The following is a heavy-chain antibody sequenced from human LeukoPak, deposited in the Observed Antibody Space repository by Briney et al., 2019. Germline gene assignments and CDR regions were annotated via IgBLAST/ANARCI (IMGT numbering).Heavy chain of an antibody. CDR2: IIPIFGTA. D-gene: IGHD5-12*01. CDR3: ARGDSGYDRGAFDY. V-gene: IGHV1-69*06. Sequence: SVKVSCEASVGTFSSYAISWVRQAPGQGLEWMGGIIPIFGTANYAQKFHGRVTINADKSTSTAYMELSSLRSEDTAVYYRARGDSGYDRGAFDYWGQGALVTVSS. CDR1: VGTFSSYA. J-gene: IGHJ4*02.